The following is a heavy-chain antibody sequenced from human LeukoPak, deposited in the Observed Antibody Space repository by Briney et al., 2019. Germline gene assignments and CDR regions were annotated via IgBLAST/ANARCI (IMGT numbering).Heavy chain of an antibody. CDR1: GYSISSGYY. J-gene: IGHJ5*02. CDR3: AKHLRRRFFSRTLGFDP. V-gene: IGHV4-38-2*02. Sequence: SETLSLTCTVSGYSISSGYYWSWIRQPPGKGLEWIGEINHGGSTKYNPSLKSRVTISLDTSKNHFSLKLSSVTAADTAVYYCAKHLRRRFFSRTLGFDPWGQGTLVTVSS. CDR2: INHGGST. D-gene: IGHD3-3*01.